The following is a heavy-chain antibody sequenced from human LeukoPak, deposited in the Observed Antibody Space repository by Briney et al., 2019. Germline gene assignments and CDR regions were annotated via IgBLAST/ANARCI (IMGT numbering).Heavy chain of an antibody. V-gene: IGHV1-2*02. Sequence: ASVKVSCKASGYTFTDYYIHWVRQAPGQGLEWMGWINPSSGGTNYAQKFQGRVTVTRVTSINTAYMELTRLTSDDTAVYYCASVYSGYDLAQFDYWGQGTLVTVSP. J-gene: IGHJ4*02. CDR3: ASVYSGYDLAQFDY. D-gene: IGHD5-12*01. CDR1: GYTFTDYY. CDR2: INPSSGGT.